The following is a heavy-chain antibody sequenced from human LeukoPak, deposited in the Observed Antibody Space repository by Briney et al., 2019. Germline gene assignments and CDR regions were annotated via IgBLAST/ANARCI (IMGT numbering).Heavy chain of an antibody. D-gene: IGHD2-2*01. J-gene: IGHJ4*02. V-gene: IGHV1-2*02. Sequence: ASVKVSCKASGYTFTDYYMHWVRQAPGQGFEWMGWINPNDGDTNFAQKFQGRVTMTRDTSISTAHMEVSRLRSDDTAVYYCARANFLYCSSSTCLFDYWGQGTLVTVSS. CDR2: INPNDGDT. CDR1: GYTFTDYY. CDR3: ARANFLYCSSSTCLFDY.